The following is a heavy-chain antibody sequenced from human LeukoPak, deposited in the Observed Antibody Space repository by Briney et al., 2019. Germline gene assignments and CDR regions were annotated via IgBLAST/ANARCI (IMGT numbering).Heavy chain of an antibody. D-gene: IGHD3-16*01. Sequence: SGGSLRLSCAASGFTFDDYGMSWVRQAPGKGLEWASGINWNGGSTGYADSVKGRFTISRDNAKNSLYLQMNSLRAEDTAVYYCARPYDYVWGSPVALDYWGQGTLVTVSS. CDR1: GFTFDDYG. V-gene: IGHV3-20*04. CDR3: ARPYDYVWGSPVALDY. CDR2: INWNGGST. J-gene: IGHJ4*02.